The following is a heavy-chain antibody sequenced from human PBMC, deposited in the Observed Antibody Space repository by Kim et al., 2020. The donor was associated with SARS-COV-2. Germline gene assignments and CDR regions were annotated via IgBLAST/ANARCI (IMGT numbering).Heavy chain of an antibody. Sequence: GGSLRLSCAASGFTFSSYAMHWVRQAPGKGLEWVAVISYDGSNKYYADSVKGRFTISRDNSKNTLYLQMNSLRAEDTAVYYCARDEEIWFGVGVPYYWGQGTLVTVSS. CDR1: GFTFSSYA. CDR2: ISYDGSNK. V-gene: IGHV3-30*04. CDR3: ARDEEIWFGVGVPYY. J-gene: IGHJ4*02. D-gene: IGHD3-10*01.